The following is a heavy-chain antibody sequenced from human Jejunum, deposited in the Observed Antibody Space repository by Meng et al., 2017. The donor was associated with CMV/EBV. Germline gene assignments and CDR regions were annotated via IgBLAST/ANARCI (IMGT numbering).Heavy chain of an antibody. D-gene: IGHD6-19*01. CDR2: STADNSHT. V-gene: IGHV1-3*01. J-gene: IGHJ4*02. CDR1: GYSFTTYV. Sequence: QVQLVQSGAEVKKPGASVKVSCKASGYSFTTYVIHWVRQAPGQGLEWMGWSTADNSHTKYSQNFQGRLTMTRDTSASTAYMEPNNLRSEDTAIYYCAREGSVDGLDLDYWGQGPLVTVSS. CDR3: AREGSVDGLDLDY.